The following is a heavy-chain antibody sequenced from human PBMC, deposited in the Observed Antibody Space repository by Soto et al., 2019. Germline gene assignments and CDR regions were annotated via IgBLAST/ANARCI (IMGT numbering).Heavy chain of an antibody. Sequence: QVQLVESGGGVVQPGRSLRLSCAASGFTLSSYAMHWVRQAPGKGLEWVAIISNDAINKYYADSVKGRFTISRDNSKDTVYLQMNSLRAEDTAVYYCAGDPDSSGWYRFDYWGQGTLVTVSS. D-gene: IGHD6-19*01. J-gene: IGHJ4*02. CDR1: GFTLSSYA. CDR3: AGDPDSSGWYRFDY. V-gene: IGHV3-30-3*01. CDR2: ISNDAINK.